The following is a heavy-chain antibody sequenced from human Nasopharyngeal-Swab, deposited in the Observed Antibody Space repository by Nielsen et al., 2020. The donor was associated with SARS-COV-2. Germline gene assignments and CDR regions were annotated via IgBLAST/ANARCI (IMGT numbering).Heavy chain of an antibody. CDR1: GFTVTNNY. J-gene: IGHJ4*02. Sequence: GEYLKIYCAASGFTVTNNYMTWVRQVPGKGLEWISHIYASGDTHTADAVKGRFTISRDSSENTLYLEMNNLTTDDTATYYCAAPLTGLHYWGQGTLVTVSS. V-gene: IGHV3-53*01. D-gene: IGHD1-20*01. CDR2: IYASGDT. CDR3: AAPLTGLHY.